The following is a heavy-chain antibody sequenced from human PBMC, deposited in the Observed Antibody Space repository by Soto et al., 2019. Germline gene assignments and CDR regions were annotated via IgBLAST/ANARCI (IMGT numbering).Heavy chain of an antibody. D-gene: IGHD3-3*02. V-gene: IGHV3-33*01. CDR3: SRQISPGAFSYPMDA. CDR1: GFTFTSYG. CDR2: KWFDGGNE. J-gene: IGHJ6*03. Sequence: GGSLRLSCVASGFTFTSYGMHWVRQAPGKGLEWVAVKWFDGGNEFYADSVKGRFTISRDNSKNTLYLQMTSLRAEDTAVYFCSRQISPGAFSYPMDAWGKGTTVTVSS.